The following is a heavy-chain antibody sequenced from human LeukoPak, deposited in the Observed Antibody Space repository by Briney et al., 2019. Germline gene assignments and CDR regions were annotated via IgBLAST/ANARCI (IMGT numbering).Heavy chain of an antibody. D-gene: IGHD2-2*01. CDR2: ISSSSYI. CDR3: ASIVVVPAAIAGSAFDI. CDR1: GFTFSSYS. Sequence: GGSLRLSCAASGFTFSSYSMTWVRQAPGKGLEWVSSISSSSYIYYADSVKGRFTISRDNAKNSLYLQMNSLRAEDTAVYYCASIVVVPAAIAGSAFDIWGQGTMVTVSS. J-gene: IGHJ3*02. V-gene: IGHV3-21*01.